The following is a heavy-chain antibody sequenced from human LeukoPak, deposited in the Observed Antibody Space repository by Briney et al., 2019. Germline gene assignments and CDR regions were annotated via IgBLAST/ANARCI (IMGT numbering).Heavy chain of an antibody. D-gene: IGHD3-9*01. V-gene: IGHV1-2*02. CDR3: AREGDILTGYYNDRAYFDY. CDR2: INPSSGGT. Sequence: ASVKVSCKASGYTFTGYYMHWVRQAPGQGLEWMGWINPSSGGTNYAQKFQGRVTMTRDTSISTAYMELSRLRSDDTAVYYCAREGDILTGYYNDRAYFDYWGQGTLVTVSS. J-gene: IGHJ4*02. CDR1: GYTFTGYY.